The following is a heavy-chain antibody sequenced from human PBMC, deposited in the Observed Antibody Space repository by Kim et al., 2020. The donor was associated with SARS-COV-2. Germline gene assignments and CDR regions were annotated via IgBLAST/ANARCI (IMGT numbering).Heavy chain of an antibody. CDR1: GGSFSGYY. D-gene: IGHD2-2*01. CDR3: ARSKDWVPAAYVY. V-gene: IGHV4-34*01. J-gene: IGHJ4*02. Sequence: SETLSLTCAVYGGSFSGYYWSWIRQPPGKGLEWIGEINHSGSTNYNPSLKSRVTISVDTSKNQFSLKLSSVTAADTAVYYCARSKDWVPAAYVYWGQGTLVTVSS. CDR2: INHSGST.